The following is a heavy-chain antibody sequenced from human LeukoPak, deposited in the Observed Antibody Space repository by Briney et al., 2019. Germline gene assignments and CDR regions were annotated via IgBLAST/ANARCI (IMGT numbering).Heavy chain of an antibody. V-gene: IGHV3-48*03. CDR1: GFTFSSFE. CDR2: ISSSGSTI. CDR3: ARSAAAGTFPDY. D-gene: IGHD6-13*01. Sequence: GGSLRLSCAASGFTFSSFEMNWVRQAPGKGLEWVSYISSSGSTIYYANSVKGRFTISRDNAKNSLYLQMNSLRVEDTAVYYCARSAAAGTFPDYWGQGTLVTVSS. J-gene: IGHJ4*02.